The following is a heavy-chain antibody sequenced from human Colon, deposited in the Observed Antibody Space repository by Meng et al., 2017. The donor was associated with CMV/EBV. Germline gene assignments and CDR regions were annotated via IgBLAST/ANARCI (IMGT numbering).Heavy chain of an antibody. CDR2: INTNTGNP. Sequence: KLSSKASGYTFSNYAMNWVRQAPGQGLEWMGWINTNTGNPTYAQGFTGRFVFSLDTSVSTAYLQINSLKAEDTAVYYCARGILATVDYWGQGTLVTVSS. CDR3: ARGILATVDY. CDR1: GYTFSNYA. J-gene: IGHJ4*02. D-gene: IGHD5-12*01. V-gene: IGHV7-4-1*02.